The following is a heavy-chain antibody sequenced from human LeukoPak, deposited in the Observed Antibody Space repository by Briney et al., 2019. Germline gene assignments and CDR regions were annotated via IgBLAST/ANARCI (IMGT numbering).Heavy chain of an antibody. Sequence: GGSLILSCAASGFTVSSNYMSWVRQPPGKGLEWVSVIYSGGGTYYADSVKGRFTISRDNSKNTLYLQMNSLRAEDTAAYYCARSPPENSGYDSFDYWGQGTLVTVSS. CDR3: ARSPPENSGYDSFDY. V-gene: IGHV3-53*01. CDR1: GFTVSSNY. D-gene: IGHD5-12*01. CDR2: IYSGGGT. J-gene: IGHJ4*02.